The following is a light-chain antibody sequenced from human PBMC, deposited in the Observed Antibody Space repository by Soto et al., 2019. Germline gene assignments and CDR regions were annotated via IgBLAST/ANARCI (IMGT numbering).Light chain of an antibody. CDR3: QQYGSSPYT. V-gene: IGKV3-20*01. CDR1: QSVSTNY. Sequence: EIVLTQSPGTLSLSPGERATLSCRASQSVSTNYLAWYQQKPRQSPRLLIYGATSRATGIPDRFSGSGSGTDFILTISRLEPEDFALYFCQQYGSSPYTFAQGTKLDIK. CDR2: GAT. J-gene: IGKJ2*01.